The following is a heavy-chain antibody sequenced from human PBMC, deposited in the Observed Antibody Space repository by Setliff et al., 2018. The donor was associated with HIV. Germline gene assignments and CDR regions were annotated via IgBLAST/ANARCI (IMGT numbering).Heavy chain of an antibody. CDR2: INAGNGNT. D-gene: IGHD3-22*01. CDR1: GYIFTNYA. J-gene: IGHJ5*02. Sequence: ASVKVSCKTSGYIFTNYAIQWVRQAPGQGLEWMGWINAGNGNTKYSQEFQGRVTITRDTSASTAYMELSSLRSEDMAVYYCARERDSTGYQFDPWGQGTRVTV. CDR3: ARERDSTGYQFDP. V-gene: IGHV1-3*03.